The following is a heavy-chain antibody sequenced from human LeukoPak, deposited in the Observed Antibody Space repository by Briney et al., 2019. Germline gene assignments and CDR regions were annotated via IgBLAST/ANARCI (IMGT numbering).Heavy chain of an antibody. V-gene: IGHV4-61*01. CDR3: ARKEARNRMWFDP. CDR1: GGSVSSGSYY. CDR2: IYYSGKT. Sequence: SETLSLTCTVSGGSVSSGSYYWSWIRQPPGKGLEWTGYIYYSGKTNYNPSLKSRVTISVDTSKNQFSLKLSSVTAADKAVYYCARKEARNRMWFDPWGQGTLVTVSS. J-gene: IGHJ5*02. D-gene: IGHD1-14*01.